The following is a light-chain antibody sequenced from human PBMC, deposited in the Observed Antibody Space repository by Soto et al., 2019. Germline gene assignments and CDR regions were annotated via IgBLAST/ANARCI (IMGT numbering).Light chain of an antibody. CDR1: SSNIGSNH. CDR2: SSD. V-gene: IGLV1-47*02. CDR3: SARDDILSGVV. Sequence: QSVLTQPPSASGTPGQRVTISCSGSSSNIGSNHVYWYQQFPGMAPKLLMYSSDQRPTGVPDRFSGSKSGTSASLSISVLRSEDEAEYYCSARDDILSGVVFGGGTKLTVL. J-gene: IGLJ2*01.